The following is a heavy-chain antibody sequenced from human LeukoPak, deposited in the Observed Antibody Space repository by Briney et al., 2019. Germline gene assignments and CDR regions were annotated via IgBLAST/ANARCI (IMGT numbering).Heavy chain of an antibody. CDR3: ARGWELLEKYYFDY. CDR1: GGSFSGYY. CDR2: INHSGST. Sequence: SETLSLTCAVYGGSFSGYYWSWIRQPPGKGLEWIGEINHSGSTNYNPSLKSRVTISVVTSKNQFSLKLSSVTAADTAVYYCARGWELLEKYYFDYWGQGTLVTVSS. V-gene: IGHV4-34*01. J-gene: IGHJ4*02. D-gene: IGHD1-26*01.